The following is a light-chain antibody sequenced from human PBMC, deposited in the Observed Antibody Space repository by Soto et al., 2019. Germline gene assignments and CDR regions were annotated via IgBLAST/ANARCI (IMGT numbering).Light chain of an antibody. J-gene: IGKJ1*01. CDR3: QQRSNWPT. CDR2: DAS. CDR1: QSVSSY. Sequence: LPRCRAPVPLSPWDGGTLACRASQSVSSYLAWYQQKPGQAPRLLIYDASNRATGIPARFSGSGSGTDFTLTISSLEPEDFAVYYCQQRSNWPTFGQGTKVDIK. V-gene: IGKV3-11*01.